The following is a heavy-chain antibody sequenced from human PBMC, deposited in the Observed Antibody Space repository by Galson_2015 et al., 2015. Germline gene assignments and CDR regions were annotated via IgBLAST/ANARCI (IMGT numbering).Heavy chain of an antibody. D-gene: IGHD3-22*01. Sequence: SLRLSCAASGFTFSSYSMNWVRQAPGKGLEWVSSISSSSSYIYYADSVKGRFTISRDNAKNSLYLQMNSLRAEDTAVYYCARVGITMIVVPPWGQGTLVTVSS. CDR3: ARVGITMIVVPP. J-gene: IGHJ5*02. V-gene: IGHV3-21*01. CDR1: GFTFSSYS. CDR2: ISSSSSYI.